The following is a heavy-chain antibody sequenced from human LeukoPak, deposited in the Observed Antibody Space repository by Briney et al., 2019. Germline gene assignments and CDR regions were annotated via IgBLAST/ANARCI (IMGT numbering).Heavy chain of an antibody. J-gene: IGHJ4*02. Sequence: GGALRLSCAASGFTFISYSMNWVRQAPGKGLEGVSDISRSSTTIYYADSVKGRFTISRDNAKNSLYLQMNRLRVEDTAVYYCASAGYGSSWYHYWGQGTLVTVSS. CDR2: ISRSSTTI. D-gene: IGHD6-13*01. CDR3: ASAGYGSSWYHY. CDR1: GFTFISYS. V-gene: IGHV3-48*01.